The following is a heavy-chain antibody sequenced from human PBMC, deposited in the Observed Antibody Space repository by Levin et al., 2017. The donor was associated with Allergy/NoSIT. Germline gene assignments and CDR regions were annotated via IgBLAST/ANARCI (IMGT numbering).Heavy chain of an antibody. CDR1: GFTFSSYA. D-gene: IGHD2-21*02. CDR3: ARERAVVVTATGPFVFDY. J-gene: IGHJ4*02. Sequence: GESLKISCEVSGFTFSSYAMHWVRQAPGKGLEWVAVISYDGSEKYYADSVKGRFTVSRDNPKNTLSLQMNSLSADDMATYYCARERAVVVTATGPFVFDYWGQGTPVTASS. CDR2: ISYDGSEK. V-gene: IGHV3-30-3*01.